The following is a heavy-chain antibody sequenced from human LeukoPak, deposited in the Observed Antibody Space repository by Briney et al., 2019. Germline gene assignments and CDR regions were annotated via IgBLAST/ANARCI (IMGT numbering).Heavy chain of an antibody. Sequence: ASVKVSCTASGYTFTSYDINWVRQAPGQGLEWMGWMNPNSGNTGYAQKFQGRVAMTRNTSISTAYMELSSLRSEDTAVYYCARGLVSVTTLTSYYFDYWGQGTLVTVSS. CDR2: MNPNSGNT. D-gene: IGHD4-11*01. CDR3: ARGLVSVTTLTSYYFDY. J-gene: IGHJ4*02. V-gene: IGHV1-8*01. CDR1: GYTFTSYD.